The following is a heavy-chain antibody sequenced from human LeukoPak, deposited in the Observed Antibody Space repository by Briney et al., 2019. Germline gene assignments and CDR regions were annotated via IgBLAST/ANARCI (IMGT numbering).Heavy chain of an antibody. CDR3: ARDALGATVTTFRGLGGAPRRTNFDY. J-gene: IGHJ4*02. D-gene: IGHD4-17*01. Sequence: PGGSLRLSCAASGFTFSKAWMIWVRQAPGKGLEWVSYISSSSSTIYYADSVKGRFTISRDNAKNSLYLQMSSLRDEDTAVYYCARDALGATVTTFRGLGGAPRRTNFDYWGQGTLVTVSS. CDR2: ISSSSSTI. V-gene: IGHV3-48*02. CDR1: GFTFSKAW.